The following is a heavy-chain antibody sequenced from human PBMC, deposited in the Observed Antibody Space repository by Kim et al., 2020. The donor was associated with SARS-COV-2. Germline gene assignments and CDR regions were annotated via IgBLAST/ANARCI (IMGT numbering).Heavy chain of an antibody. CDR3: ARQGRGSSSWYDWFDP. J-gene: IGHJ5*02. D-gene: IGHD6-13*01. Sequence: SETLSLTCTVSGGSISSSSYYWGWIRQPPGKGLEWIGSIYYSGSTYYNPSLKSRVTISVDTSKNQFSLKLSSVTAADTAVYYCARQGRGSSSWYDWFDPWGQGTLVTVSS. CDR1: GGSISSSSYY. V-gene: IGHV4-39*01. CDR2: IYYSGST.